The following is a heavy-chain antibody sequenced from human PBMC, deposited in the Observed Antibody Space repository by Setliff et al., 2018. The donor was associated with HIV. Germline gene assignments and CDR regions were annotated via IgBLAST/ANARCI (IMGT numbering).Heavy chain of an antibody. J-gene: IGHJ6*03. CDR2: INHDRTT. CDR3: ARGSRQLTIFGVVFKTNYYFMDV. CDR1: GGSFSGYY. Sequence: ASETLCLTCAVYGGSFSGYYWSWIRQPPGKGLEWIGEINHDRTTNYNPSLKSRVTISVDTSKNQFSLTLNSVTAADTAVYYCARGSRQLTIFGVVFKTNYYFMDVWGKGTAVTVSS. D-gene: IGHD3-3*01. V-gene: IGHV4-34*01.